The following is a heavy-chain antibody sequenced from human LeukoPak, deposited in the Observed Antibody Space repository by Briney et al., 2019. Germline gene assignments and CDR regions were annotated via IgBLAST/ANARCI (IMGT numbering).Heavy chain of an antibody. J-gene: IGHJ4*01. Sequence: GASVTAACNLSVNTLRELLIEWGRQAGGKGLEWMAGFDPEMAEIVYAQKFQGRVTMTEDTSTNTAYMELTSLTSDDTALYYCATRGSDLSRGLDDWGRGTQVTVSS. V-gene: IGHV1-24*01. CDR3: ATRGSDLSRGLDD. D-gene: IGHD3-3*01. CDR1: VNTLRELL. CDR2: FDPEMAEI.